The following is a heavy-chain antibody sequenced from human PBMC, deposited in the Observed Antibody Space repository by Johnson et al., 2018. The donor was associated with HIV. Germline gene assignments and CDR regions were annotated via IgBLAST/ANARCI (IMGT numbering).Heavy chain of an antibody. D-gene: IGHD1-26*01. V-gene: IGHV3-20*04. CDR3: ARAVLVGPIPTDDAFDI. CDR1: GFSFDDYG. CDR2: INWNGGST. Sequence: VQLVESGGGVVQPGRSLRLSCAASGFSFDDYGMSWVRQAPGRGLEWISGINWNGGSTGYADSVKGRFTISRDNAKNSLYLQMNSLREEDTALYYCARAVLVGPIPTDDAFDIWGQGTMVTVSS. J-gene: IGHJ3*02.